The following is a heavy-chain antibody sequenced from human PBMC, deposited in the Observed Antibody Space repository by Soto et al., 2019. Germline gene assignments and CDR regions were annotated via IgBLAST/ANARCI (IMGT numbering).Heavy chain of an antibody. D-gene: IGHD2-15*01. J-gene: IGHJ6*02. CDR1: GYTFTSYG. Sequence: QVQLVQSGAEVKKPGASVKVSCKASGYTFTSYGISWVRQAPGQGLEWMGWISAYNGNTNYAQKLQGRVTMTTDTSTSTAYMELRSLRSDDTAVYYCASPVVVAAATSLPTTRKYYYGMDVWGQGTTVTVSS. CDR3: ASPVVVAAATSLPTTRKYYYGMDV. V-gene: IGHV1-18*01. CDR2: ISAYNGNT.